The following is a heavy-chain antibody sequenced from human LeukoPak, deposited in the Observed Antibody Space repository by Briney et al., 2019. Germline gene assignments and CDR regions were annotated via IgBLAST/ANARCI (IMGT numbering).Heavy chain of an antibody. CDR3: TKVPSGGPLDF. D-gene: IGHD3-10*01. CDR1: GFTFDDYA. CDR2: ISWNSGSV. J-gene: IGHJ4*02. Sequence: GGSLGLSCAASGFTFDDYAMHWVRQAPGKGLEWVSGISWNSGSVHYVDSVKGRFTISRDNAKNSLFLQMNSLRVEDSALYYCTKVPSGGPLDFWGQGTLVTVSS. V-gene: IGHV3-9*01.